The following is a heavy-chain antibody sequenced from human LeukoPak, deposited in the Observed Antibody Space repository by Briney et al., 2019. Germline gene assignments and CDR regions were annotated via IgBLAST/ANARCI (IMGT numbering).Heavy chain of an antibody. J-gene: IGHJ5*02. CDR3: ARAATVKPNWFDP. D-gene: IGHD4-11*01. Sequence: GGSLRLSCAASGFTFSDYYMSWIRQAPGKGLEWVSYISSSGSTIYCADSVKGRFTISRDNAKNSLYLQMNSLRAEDTAVYYCARAATVKPNWFDPWGQGTLVTVSS. V-gene: IGHV3-11*04. CDR1: GFTFSDYY. CDR2: ISSSGSTI.